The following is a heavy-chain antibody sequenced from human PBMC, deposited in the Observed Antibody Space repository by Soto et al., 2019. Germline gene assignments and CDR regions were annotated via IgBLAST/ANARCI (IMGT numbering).Heavy chain of an antibody. Sequence: GGSLRLSCAASGFTFSNAWMNWVRQAPGKGLEWVGRIKSKTDGGTTDYAAPVKGRFTIPRDDSKNTLYLQMNSLKTEDTAVYYCTTDKFDYGGNFYYYYYGMDVWGQGTTVTVSS. J-gene: IGHJ6*02. V-gene: IGHV3-15*07. CDR1: GFTFSNAW. CDR2: IKSKTDGGTT. D-gene: IGHD2-21*02. CDR3: TTDKFDYGGNFYYYYYGMDV.